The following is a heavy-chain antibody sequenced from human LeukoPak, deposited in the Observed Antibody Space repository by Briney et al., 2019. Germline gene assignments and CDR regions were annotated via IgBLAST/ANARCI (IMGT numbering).Heavy chain of an antibody. CDR2: INHSGST. CDR1: GGSFSGYY. J-gene: IGHJ5*02. CDR3: ARVVMGYCSSTSCYGINWFDP. D-gene: IGHD2-2*01. V-gene: IGHV4-34*01. Sequence: PSETLSLTCAVYGGSFSGYYWSWIRQPPGKGLEWIGEINHSGSTNYNPSLKSRVTISVDRSKNQFSLKLSSVTAADTAVYYCARVVMGYCSSTSCYGINWFDPWGQGTLVTVSS.